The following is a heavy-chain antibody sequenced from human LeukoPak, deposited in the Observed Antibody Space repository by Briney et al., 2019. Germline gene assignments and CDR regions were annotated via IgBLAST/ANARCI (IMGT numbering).Heavy chain of an antibody. CDR1: GFTFSSYG. J-gene: IGHJ4*02. CDR3: ARDMIYFDY. D-gene: IGHD3-16*01. CDR2: ISYDGSNK. V-gene: IGHV3-30*03. Sequence: PGGSLRLSCAASGFTFSSYGMHWVRQAPGKGLEWVAVISYDGSNKYYADSVKGRFTISRDKSKNTLYLQMNSLRAEDTAVYYCARDMIYFDYWGQGTLVTVSS.